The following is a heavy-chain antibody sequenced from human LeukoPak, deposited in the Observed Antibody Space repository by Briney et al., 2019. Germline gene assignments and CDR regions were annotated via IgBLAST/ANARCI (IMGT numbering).Heavy chain of an antibody. CDR1: GYTFTSYG. CDR2: ISAYNGNT. Sequence: ASVKVSCKASGYTFTSYGISWVRQASGQGLEWMGWISAYNGNTNYAQKLQGRVTMTTDTSTSTAYMELRSLRSDDTAVYYCARDRTLTDAFDIWGQGTMVTVSS. V-gene: IGHV1-18*01. CDR3: ARDRTLTDAFDI. J-gene: IGHJ3*02.